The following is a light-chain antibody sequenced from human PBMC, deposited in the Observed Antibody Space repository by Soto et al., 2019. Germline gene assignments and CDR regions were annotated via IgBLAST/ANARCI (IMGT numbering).Light chain of an antibody. Sequence: CGSRGETDPQNYKASQSVTNNLAWYQQKPGQAPRLLIYGASTRTIAIPASFSGRGTGTDFTLTISSLQSEDFAVYYCQQYKNWPRTFGQGTKVDIK. J-gene: IGKJ1*01. CDR3: QQYKNWPRT. CDR1: QSVTNN. V-gene: IGKV3-15*01. CDR2: GAS.